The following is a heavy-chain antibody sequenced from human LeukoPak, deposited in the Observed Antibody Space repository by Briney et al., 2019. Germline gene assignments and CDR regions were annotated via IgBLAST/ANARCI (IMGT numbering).Heavy chain of an antibody. Sequence: GGSLRLSCAASGVTFSSYSMNWVRQAPGKGLEWVSAISGSGGSTYYADSVKGRFTISRDNSKNTLYLQMNSLRAEDTAVYFCAKVGYCSSTSCYDAFDIWGQGTMVTVSS. V-gene: IGHV3-23*01. CDR1: GVTFSSYS. CDR3: AKVGYCSSTSCYDAFDI. J-gene: IGHJ3*02. D-gene: IGHD2-2*01. CDR2: ISGSGGST.